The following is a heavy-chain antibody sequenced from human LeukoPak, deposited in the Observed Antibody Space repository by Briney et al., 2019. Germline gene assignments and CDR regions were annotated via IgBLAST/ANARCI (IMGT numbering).Heavy chain of an antibody. J-gene: IGHJ4*02. V-gene: IGHV1-18*01. CDR1: GYTFTSYG. CDR3: AVQDYYYDSSGYYGRLDY. D-gene: IGHD3-22*01. CDR2: ISAYNGNT. Sequence: ASVKVSCKASGYTFTSYGISWVRQAPGQGLEWMGWISAYNGNTNYAQKLQGRVTMTTDTSTSTAYMELRSLRSDGTAVYYCAVQDYYYDSSGYYGRLDYWGQGTLVTVSS.